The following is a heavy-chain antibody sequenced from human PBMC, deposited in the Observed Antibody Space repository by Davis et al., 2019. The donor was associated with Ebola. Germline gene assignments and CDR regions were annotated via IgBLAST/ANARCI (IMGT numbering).Heavy chain of an antibody. D-gene: IGHD2-15*01. CDR2: IIPIFGTA. J-gene: IGHJ6*02. Sequence: SVKVSCKASGGTFSSYAISWVRQAPGQGLEWMGGIIPIFGTANYAQKFQGRVTLTADESTSTAYMELSSLRSEDTAVYYCARDWPYCSGGSCYHYGMDVWGQGTTVTVSS. CDR1: GGTFSSYA. V-gene: IGHV1-69*13. CDR3: ARDWPYCSGGSCYHYGMDV.